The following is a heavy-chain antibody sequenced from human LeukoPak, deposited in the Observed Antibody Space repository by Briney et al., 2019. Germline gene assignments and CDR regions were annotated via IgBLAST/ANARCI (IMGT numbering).Heavy chain of an antibody. D-gene: IGHD1-26*01. CDR3: GRGGGTQTVGIDY. V-gene: IGHV3-30-3*01. J-gene: IGHJ4*02. CDR2: ISYDGSKR. Sequence: PGGSLRLSCAASGFTFSNYDMHWVRQAPGKGLKWVAFISYDGSKRYYADSVKGRFTISRDNSKNTLYLQMDSLRAEDTTVYYCGRGGGTQTVGIDYWGQGTLVAVSS. CDR1: GFTFSNYD.